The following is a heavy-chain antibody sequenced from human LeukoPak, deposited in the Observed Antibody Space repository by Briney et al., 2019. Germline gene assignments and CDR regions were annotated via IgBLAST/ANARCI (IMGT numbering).Heavy chain of an antibody. J-gene: IGHJ3*02. CDR2: IDLAGEYT. CDR1: GFTFSDYW. Sequence: GGSLRLSCAASGFTFSDYWMHCVRQAPGKGLVWVSRIDLAGEYTTYADSVKGRFTISRDNAKNTLYLQMNSLRAEDTAVYYCASGNSHAFDIWGQGTMVTVSS. CDR3: ASGNSHAFDI. V-gene: IGHV3-74*01.